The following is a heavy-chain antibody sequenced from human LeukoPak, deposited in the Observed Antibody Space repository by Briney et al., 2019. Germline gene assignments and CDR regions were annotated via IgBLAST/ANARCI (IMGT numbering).Heavy chain of an antibody. J-gene: IGHJ4*02. CDR1: GYTFTSYG. D-gene: IGHD5-18*01. CDR3: ARVPGVWGIQLWFLDY. CDR2: ISAYNGNT. Sequence: ASVKVSCKASGYTFTSYGVSWVRQAPGQGLEWMGWISAYNGNTNYAQKLQGRLTMTTDTSTSTAYMELRSLRSDDTAVYYCARVPGVWGIQLWFLDYWGQGTLVTVSS. V-gene: IGHV1-18*01.